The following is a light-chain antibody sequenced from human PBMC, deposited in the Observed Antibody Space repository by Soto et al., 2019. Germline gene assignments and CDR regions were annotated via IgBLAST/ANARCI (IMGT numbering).Light chain of an antibody. V-gene: IGKV3-11*01. Sequence: IVLTQSPATLSLSPGERATLSCRASQSVSSYLAWSQQKPGQAPRLLIYDASNRATGIPARFIGSGSGTDFPRTISSLEPEDFAVYYCQQRSNWPRTFGQWTKVELK. CDR3: QQRSNWPRT. J-gene: IGKJ1*01. CDR2: DAS. CDR1: QSVSSY.